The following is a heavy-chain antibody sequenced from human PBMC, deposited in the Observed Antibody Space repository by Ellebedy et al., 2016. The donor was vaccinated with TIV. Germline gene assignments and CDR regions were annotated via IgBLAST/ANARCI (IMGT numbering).Heavy chain of an antibody. CDR3: ARRTGVAVGATPFDY. CDR2: IYPGDSDT. CDR1: GYRFPSHW. J-gene: IGHJ4*02. D-gene: IGHD1-26*01. V-gene: IGHV5-51*01. Sequence: GESLKISCQGSGYRFPSHWINWVRQVPGKGLEWMGIIYPGDSDTRYSPSFQGQVTISADKSISTAYLQWSSLKASDTAMYYCARRTGVAVGATPFDYWGQGTLVTVSS.